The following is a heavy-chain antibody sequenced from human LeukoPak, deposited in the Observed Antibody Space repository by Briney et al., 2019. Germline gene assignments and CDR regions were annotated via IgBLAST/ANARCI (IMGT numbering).Heavy chain of an antibody. CDR2: IYYSGST. D-gene: IGHD3-3*02. CDR1: GGSINRGGYY. CDR3: ATISPTDGMDV. J-gene: IGHJ6*02. Sequence: TLSLTCTVSGGSINRGGYYWSWIRQHPGKGLEWIGYIYYSGSTYYNPSLKSRVIISVDTSKNQFSLKLSSVTAADTAVYYCATISPTDGMDVWGQGTTVTVSS. V-gene: IGHV4-31*03.